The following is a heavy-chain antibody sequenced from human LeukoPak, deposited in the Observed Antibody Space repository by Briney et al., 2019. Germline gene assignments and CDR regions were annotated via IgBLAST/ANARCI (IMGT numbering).Heavy chain of an antibody. V-gene: IGHV4-59*12. CDR2: IYYSGST. J-gene: IGHJ5*02. CDR1: GGSISSYY. CDR3: ARDTYYYDSRFDP. Sequence: SETLSLTCTVSGGSISSYYWSWIRQPPGKGLEWIGYIYYSGSTNYNPSLKSRVTISVDTSKNQFSLKLSSVTAADTAVYYCARDTYYYDSRFDPWGQGTLVTVSS. D-gene: IGHD3-22*01.